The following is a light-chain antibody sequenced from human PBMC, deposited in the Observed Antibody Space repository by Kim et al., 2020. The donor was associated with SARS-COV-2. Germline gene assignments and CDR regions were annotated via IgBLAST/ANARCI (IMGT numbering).Light chain of an antibody. V-gene: IGKV1-27*01. CDR2: GAS. J-gene: IGKJ4*01. CDR1: QDIGNA. CDR3: LQDYGAPLT. Sequence: ASVGDRVPIPCRTSQDIGNALTWYQQKPGQAPTLLIHGASNLQSGVPSRFSASASGTDFTLTISSLQPEDAATYYCLQDYGAPLTFGGGTKVDIK.